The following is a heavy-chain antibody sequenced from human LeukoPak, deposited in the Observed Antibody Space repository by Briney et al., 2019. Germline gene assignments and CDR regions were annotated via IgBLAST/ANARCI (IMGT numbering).Heavy chain of an antibody. CDR1: GGTFSNYA. Sequence: ASVKVSCKASGGTFSNYAISWVRQAPGQGLEWMGGIIPIFGATNYAQKFQGRVTITADESTSTAYMELSSLRSEDTAVYYCARVGGSFNWFDPWGQGTLVTVSS. V-gene: IGHV1-69*13. CDR3: ARVGGSFNWFDP. J-gene: IGHJ5*02. D-gene: IGHD1-26*01. CDR2: IIPIFGAT.